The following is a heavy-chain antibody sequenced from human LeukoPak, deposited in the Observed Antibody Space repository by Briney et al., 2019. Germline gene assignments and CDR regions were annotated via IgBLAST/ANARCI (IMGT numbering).Heavy chain of an antibody. V-gene: IGHV3-74*01. CDR2: IKSDGSST. Sequence: PGGSLRLSCAASGFTFSSYWMHWVRQAQGQGQVWVSRIKSDGSSTSHADFAQGRFTISRDNTKKTLYLQMNSLRAQDTAVYYCARAGYDFFDYWGQGTLVTVSS. D-gene: IGHD5-12*01. J-gene: IGHJ4*02. CDR1: GFTFSSYW. CDR3: ARAGYDFFDY.